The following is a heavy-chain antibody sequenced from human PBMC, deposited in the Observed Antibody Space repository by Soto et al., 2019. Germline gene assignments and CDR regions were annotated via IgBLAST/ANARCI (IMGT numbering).Heavy chain of an antibody. Sequence: PGGSLRLSCGASGFMFSNFDMHWVRQTTEKGLEWVSGIGFAGDTNYSGSVKGRFTISRENAKNSLFLQMNSLRVGDTAVYYCVRGLPGGFDPWGQGTLVTVSS. CDR1: GFMFSNFD. D-gene: IGHD3-10*01. CDR3: VRGLPGGFDP. V-gene: IGHV3-13*01. J-gene: IGHJ5*02. CDR2: IGFAGDT.